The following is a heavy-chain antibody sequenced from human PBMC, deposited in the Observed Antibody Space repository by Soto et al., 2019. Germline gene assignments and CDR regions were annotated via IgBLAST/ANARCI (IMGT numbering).Heavy chain of an antibody. CDR3: ARDRQTDRKPFDY. Sequence: PGGSLRLSCAASGFTFSSYSVNWVRQAPGKGLEWVSSISSSSSYIYYADSVKGRFTISRDNAKNSLYLQMNSLRAEDTAVYYCARDRQTDRKPFDYWGQGTLVTVSS. CDR2: ISSSSSYI. CDR1: GFTFSSYS. J-gene: IGHJ4*02. V-gene: IGHV3-21*01.